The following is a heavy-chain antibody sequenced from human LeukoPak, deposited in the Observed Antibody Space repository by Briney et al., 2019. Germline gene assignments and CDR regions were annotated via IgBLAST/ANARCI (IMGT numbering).Heavy chain of an antibody. CDR3: ARGEGYNYHDAFDI. J-gene: IGHJ3*02. V-gene: IGHV1-69*05. D-gene: IGHD5-24*01. CDR1: GYTFTSYG. Sequence: ASVKVSCKASGYTFTSYGISWVRQAPGQGLEWMGGIIPIFGTANYAQKFQGRVTITTDESTSTAYMELSSLRSEDTAVYYCARGEGYNYHDAFDIWGQGTMVTVSS. CDR2: IIPIFGTA.